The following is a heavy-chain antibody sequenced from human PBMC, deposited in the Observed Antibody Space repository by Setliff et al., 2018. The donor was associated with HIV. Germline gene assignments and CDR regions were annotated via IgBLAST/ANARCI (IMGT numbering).Heavy chain of an antibody. CDR1: GYTFTSYA. Sequence: PSVKVSCKASGYTFTSYAMHWVRQAPGQRLEWMGWINAGNGNTKYSQEFQGRVTITRDTSASTAYMELSSLRSEDTAVYYCARERDSNGYQFDSWGQGTLVTVSS. CDR3: ARERDSNGYQFDS. V-gene: IGHV1-3*03. D-gene: IGHD3-22*01. CDR2: INAGNGNT. J-gene: IGHJ4*02.